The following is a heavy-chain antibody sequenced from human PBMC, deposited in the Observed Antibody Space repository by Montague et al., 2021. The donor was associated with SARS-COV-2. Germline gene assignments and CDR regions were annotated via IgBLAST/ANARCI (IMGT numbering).Heavy chain of an antibody. J-gene: IGHJ4*02. D-gene: IGHD3-10*01. CDR2: IHYGGTT. CDR3: ARLGGSGSYLAFDY. CDR1: NGSISGHY. V-gene: IGHV4-59*08. Sequence: SETLSLTCTVSNGSISGHYWTWIRQSPGRGLEWLAYIHYGGTTYYNPSLKSRLTLSVDTSKNQFSLTLTSLTAADTAIYYCARLGGSGSYLAFDYWGQGTLVTVSS.